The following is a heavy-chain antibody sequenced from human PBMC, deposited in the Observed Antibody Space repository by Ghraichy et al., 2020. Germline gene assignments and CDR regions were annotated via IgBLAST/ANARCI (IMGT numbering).Heavy chain of an antibody. J-gene: IGHJ5*01. CDR3: AREVINWLDP. D-gene: IGHD3-10*01. V-gene: IGHV1-2*02. Sequence: ASVKVSCKGSGFILTGYSIHWARQVPGQGLEWMGRIDPHSGDTNSAQKFQGRVTMTRDTSINTAYMELSGLKSDDTAIYFWAREVINWLDPWGQGTLVTVSS. CDR1: GFILTGYS. CDR2: IDPHSGDT.